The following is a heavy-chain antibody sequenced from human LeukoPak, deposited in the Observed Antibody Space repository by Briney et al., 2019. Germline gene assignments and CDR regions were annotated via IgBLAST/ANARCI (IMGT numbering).Heavy chain of an antibody. CDR1: GGSISSYY. J-gene: IGHJ6*03. D-gene: IGHD3-10*01. Sequence: SETLSLTCTVSGGSISSYYWSWIRQPAGKGLEWIGRIYTSGRNKYNTSLKSRVTMSVDTSKNQFSLKLSSVTAADTAVYYCARGGSGSYYPPPYYYYYYMDVWGKGTTVTVSS. V-gene: IGHV4-4*07. CDR3: ARGGSGSYYPPPYYYYYYMDV. CDR2: IYTSGRN.